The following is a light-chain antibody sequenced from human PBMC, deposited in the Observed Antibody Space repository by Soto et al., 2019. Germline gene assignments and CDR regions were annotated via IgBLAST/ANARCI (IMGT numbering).Light chain of an antibody. CDR1: SSDVGGYNY. CDR3: SSYTSSSTPYV. V-gene: IGLV2-14*01. CDR2: EVS. Sequence: QSALTQPASVSGSPGQSITISCTGTSSDVGGYNYVSWYQQHPDKAPKLMIYEVSNRPSGVSNRFSGSKSGNTASLTISGLQASDEADYYCSSYTSSSTPYVFGTGTKVTVL. J-gene: IGLJ1*01.